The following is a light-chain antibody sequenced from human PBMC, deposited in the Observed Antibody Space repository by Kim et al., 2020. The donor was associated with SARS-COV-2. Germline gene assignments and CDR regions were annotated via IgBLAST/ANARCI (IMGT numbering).Light chain of an antibody. CDR2: SNN. J-gene: IGLJ3*02. Sequence: ELTQPPSASGTPGQRVTISCSGSSSNIGSNTVNWYQQLPGTAPKLLIYSNNQRPSGVPDRFSGSKSGTSASLAISGLQSEDEADYYCAAWDVSLNGPVFGGGTQLTVL. V-gene: IGLV1-44*01. CDR3: AAWDVSLNGPV. CDR1: SSNIGSNT.